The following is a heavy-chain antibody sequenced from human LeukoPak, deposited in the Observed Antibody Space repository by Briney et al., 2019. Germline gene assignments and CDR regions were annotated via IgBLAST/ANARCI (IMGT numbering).Heavy chain of an antibody. J-gene: IGHJ4*02. CDR3: AKGGTVTTEIDY. D-gene: IGHD4-11*01. CDR2: ISWNSGSI. CDR1: GFTFDDYA. V-gene: IGHV3-9*01. Sequence: GGSLRLSCAASGFTFDDYAMHWARQAPGKGLEWVSGISWNSGSIGYADSVKGRFTISRDNAKNSLYLQMNSLRAEDTALYYCAKGGTVTTEIDYWGQGTLVTVSS.